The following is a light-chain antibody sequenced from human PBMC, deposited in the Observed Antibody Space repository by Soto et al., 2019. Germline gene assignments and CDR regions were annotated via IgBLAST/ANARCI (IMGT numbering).Light chain of an antibody. CDR2: GNS. Sequence: QAVVTQPPSVSGAPRQRVTISCTGSSSNIGAGYDVHWYQQLPGTAPKLLIYGNSNRPSGVPDRFSGSKSGTSASLAITGLQAEDEAHYYCQSYDSSLSGSVVFGGGTKLTVL. CDR1: SSNIGAGYD. J-gene: IGLJ2*01. V-gene: IGLV1-40*01. CDR3: QSYDSSLSGSVV.